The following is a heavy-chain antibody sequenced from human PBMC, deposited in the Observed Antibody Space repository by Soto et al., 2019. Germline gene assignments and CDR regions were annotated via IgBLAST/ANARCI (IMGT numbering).Heavy chain of an antibody. Sequence: QVQLQQWGAGLLKPSETLSLTCAVSGGSFSGYYWTWIRQPPGTGLEWIGEINHSASTNYNPSLKSRVTIAVETSKNQFSLKLTSVTAADTAVYYCARDKITGLFDYWGQGTLVTVS. D-gene: IGHD2-8*02. CDR1: GGSFSGYY. V-gene: IGHV4-34*01. J-gene: IGHJ4*02. CDR3: ARDKITGLFDY. CDR2: INHSAST.